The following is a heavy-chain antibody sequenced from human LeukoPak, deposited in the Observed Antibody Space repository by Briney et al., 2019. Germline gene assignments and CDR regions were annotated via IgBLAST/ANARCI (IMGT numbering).Heavy chain of an antibody. D-gene: IGHD1-1*01. CDR1: GFTFGTYA. Sequence: GGSLRLSCSASGFTFGTYAMHWVRQAPGKGLEYASAVNGNGDDTYYADSVKGRFTISRDNSKNTLYLQMRSLRAEDTAVYYCVKAQLGGTLDYWGQGTLVTVSS. J-gene: IGHJ4*02. CDR3: VKAQLGGTLDY. CDR2: VNGNGDDT. V-gene: IGHV3-64D*09.